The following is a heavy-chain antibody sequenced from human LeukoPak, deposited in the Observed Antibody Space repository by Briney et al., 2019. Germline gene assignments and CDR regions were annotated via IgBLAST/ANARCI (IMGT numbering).Heavy chain of an antibody. D-gene: IGHD6-19*01. Sequence: GGSLRLSCAASGFTFSNYCMLWVRQAPGKGLESVSRINTDGTVTTYADSVKGPFTASRDNADNTMFLQMNSVRDEDTAVYYCATKQWLAPPPDSWGQGTPVTVSS. V-gene: IGHV3-74*01. CDR3: ATKQWLAPPPDS. J-gene: IGHJ4*02. CDR2: INTDGTVT. CDR1: GFTFSNYC.